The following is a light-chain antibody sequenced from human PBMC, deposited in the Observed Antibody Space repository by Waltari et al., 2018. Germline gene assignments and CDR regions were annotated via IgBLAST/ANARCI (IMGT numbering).Light chain of an antibody. Sequence: QTVVTQEPSFSVSPGGTVTLTCGLSSGSVSTSYYPSWYPQTPGQAPRTLIYSTNTRSSGVPDRFSGSILGNKAALTITGAQADDESDYYCVLYMGSGFWVFGGGTKLTVL. CDR2: STN. V-gene: IGLV8-61*01. J-gene: IGLJ3*02. CDR3: VLYMGSGFWV. CDR1: SGSVSTSYY.